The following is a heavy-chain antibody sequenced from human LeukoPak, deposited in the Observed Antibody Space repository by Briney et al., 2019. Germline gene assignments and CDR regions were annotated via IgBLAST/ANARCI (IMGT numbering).Heavy chain of an antibody. V-gene: IGHV4-59*08. Sequence: PSETLSLTCTVSGGSISSYYWSWIRQPPGKGLEWIGYIYYSGSTNYNPSLKSRVTISLDTTKNQFSLNLGSVTAADTAVYYCQRVYSEGFDIWGQGTMVTVSS. CDR3: QRVYSEGFDI. CDR2: IYYSGST. J-gene: IGHJ3*02. D-gene: IGHD3-3*01. CDR1: GGSISSYY.